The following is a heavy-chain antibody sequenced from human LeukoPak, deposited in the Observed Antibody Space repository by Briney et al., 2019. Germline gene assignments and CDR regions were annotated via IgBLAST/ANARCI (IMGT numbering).Heavy chain of an antibody. CDR2: IYPGDSDT. V-gene: IGHV5-51*01. D-gene: IGHD2-15*01. Sequence: GESLKISCKASGYSFTSYWIGWVRHMPGKGLEWMGIIYPGDSDTRYSPSFQGQVTISADKSISTAYLQWSSLKASDTAMYYCARIPYCSGGSCPQYYFDYWGQGTLVTVSS. CDR3: ARIPYCSGGSCPQYYFDY. CDR1: GYSFTSYW. J-gene: IGHJ4*02.